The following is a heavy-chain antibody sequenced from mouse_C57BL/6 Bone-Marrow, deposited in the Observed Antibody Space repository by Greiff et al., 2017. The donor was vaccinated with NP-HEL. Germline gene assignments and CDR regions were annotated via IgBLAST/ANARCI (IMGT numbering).Heavy chain of an antibody. CDR1: GYTFTSYW. CDR2: IHPSDSDT. V-gene: IGHV1-74*01. Sequence: QVQLQQPGAELVKPGASVKVSCKASGYTFTSYWMHWVKQRPGQGLEWIGRIHPSDSDTNYNQKFKGKATLTVDKSSSTAYMQLSSLTSEDSAVYYCAINMTTVVADYAMDYWGQGTSVTVSS. CDR3: AINMTTVVADYAMDY. D-gene: IGHD1-1*01. J-gene: IGHJ4*01.